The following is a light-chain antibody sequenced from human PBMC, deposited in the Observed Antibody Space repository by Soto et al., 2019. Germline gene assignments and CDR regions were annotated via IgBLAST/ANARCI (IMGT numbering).Light chain of an antibody. CDR2: GAS. Sequence: EIVMTQSPATLSVSPGERATLSCRASQSVSSNLAWYQQKPGQAPRLLIYGASTRATGIPARFSGSGSGTEFTLTISSLQSEDFAVYYCQHYKDYSWTFGQGTKVEIK. J-gene: IGKJ1*01. CDR1: QSVSSN. CDR3: QHYKDYSWT. V-gene: IGKV3-15*01.